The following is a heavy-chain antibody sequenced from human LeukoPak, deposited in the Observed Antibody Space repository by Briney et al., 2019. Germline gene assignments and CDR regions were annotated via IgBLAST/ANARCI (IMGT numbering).Heavy chain of an antibody. CDR2: FYYGGST. J-gene: IGHJ4*02. Sequence: SETLSLSCTVSGVSITSYYWTWIRQPPGKGLEWIGYFYYGGSTDYNPSLKSRVTISVDTSKKEISLKLSSVTAADTAVYYCARGDAHDYWGQGTLVTVSS. D-gene: IGHD2-21*02. CDR3: ARGDAHDY. CDR1: GVSITSYY. V-gene: IGHV4-59*01.